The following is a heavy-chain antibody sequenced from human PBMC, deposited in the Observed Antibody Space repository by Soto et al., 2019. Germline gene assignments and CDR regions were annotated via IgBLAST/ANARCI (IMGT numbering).Heavy chain of an antibody. V-gene: IGHV4-31*03. CDR3: ARDYGLGGSPAQLDY. Sequence: QVQLQESGPGLVKPSQTLSLTCTVPGGSISSGGYYWSWIRQHPGKGLEWIGYIYYSGSTYYNPSLKSRVTISVDTSKNQFSLKLSSVTAADTAVYYCARDYGLGGSPAQLDYWGQGTLVTVSS. D-gene: IGHD2-15*01. CDR2: IYYSGST. CDR1: GGSISSGGYY. J-gene: IGHJ4*02.